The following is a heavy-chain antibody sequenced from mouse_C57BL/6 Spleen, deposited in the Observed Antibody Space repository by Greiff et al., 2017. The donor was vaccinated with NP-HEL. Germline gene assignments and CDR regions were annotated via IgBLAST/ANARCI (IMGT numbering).Heavy chain of an antibody. CDR2: ISGGGGNT. D-gene: IGHD2-5*01. CDR3: ARHSNLKDAMDY. J-gene: IGHJ4*01. Sequence: DVKLVESGGGLVKPGGSLKLSCAASGFTFSSYTMSWVRQTPEKRLEWVATISGGGGNTYYPASVKGRFTISRDNAKNTLYLQMSSLRSEDTALYYCARHSNLKDAMDYWGQGTSVTVSS. CDR1: GFTFSSYT. V-gene: IGHV5-9*01.